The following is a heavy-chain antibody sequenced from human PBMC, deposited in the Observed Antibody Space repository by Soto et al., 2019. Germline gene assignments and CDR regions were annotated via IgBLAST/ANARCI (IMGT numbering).Heavy chain of an antibody. Sequence: EVQLLESGGGLVQPGGSLRLSCAASGFTFSSYAMSWVRQAPGKGLEWVSAISGSGGSTYYADSVKGRFTISRDNSKNTLYLQMNSLRAEDTAVYYCAKGSLREIVVVVAATLLLGMDVWGQGTTVTVSS. CDR1: GFTFSSYA. J-gene: IGHJ6*02. CDR3: AKGSLREIVVVVAATLLLGMDV. V-gene: IGHV3-23*01. CDR2: ISGSGGST. D-gene: IGHD2-15*01.